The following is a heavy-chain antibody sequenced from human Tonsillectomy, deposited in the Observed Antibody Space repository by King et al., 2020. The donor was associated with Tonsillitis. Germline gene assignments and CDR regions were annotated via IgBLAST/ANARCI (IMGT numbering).Heavy chain of an antibody. D-gene: IGHD6-19*01. CDR2: INPSGGST. J-gene: IGHJ4*02. Sequence: QLVQSGAEVKKPGASVKVSCKASGYTFTSYYMHWVRQAPGQGLEWMGIINPSGGSTTYAQKFQGRVTMTRDTSTSTVYMDLSSLRSEDTAVYYCARSGGGYSSGWYPGYWGQGTLVTVSS. V-gene: IGHV1-46*01. CDR1: GYTFTSYY. CDR3: ARSGGGYSSGWYPGY.